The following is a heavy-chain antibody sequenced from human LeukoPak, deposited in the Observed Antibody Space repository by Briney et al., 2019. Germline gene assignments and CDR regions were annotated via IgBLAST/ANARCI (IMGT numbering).Heavy chain of an antibody. J-gene: IGHJ6*03. CDR3: ARRRIQQTFLYYYYMDV. CDR2: INHSGST. CDR1: GGSFSGYY. D-gene: IGHD5-18*01. Sequence: KPSETLSLTGAVYGGSFSGYYWSWIRQPPGKGLEWIGEINHSGSTNYDPSLKSRVTISVDTSKNQFSLKLSSVTAADTAVYYCARRRIQQTFLYYYYMDVWGKGTTVTVSS. V-gene: IGHV4-34*01.